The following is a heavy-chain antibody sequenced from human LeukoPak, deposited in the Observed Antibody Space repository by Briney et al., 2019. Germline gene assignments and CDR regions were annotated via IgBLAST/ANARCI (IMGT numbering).Heavy chain of an antibody. D-gene: IGHD6-19*01. V-gene: IGHV4-34*01. CDR3: AREASPIAVAGTDAFDI. CDR1: GGSFSGYY. Sequence: SETLSLTCAVYGGSFSGYYWSWIRQPPGKGLEWIGEINHSGSTNYNPSLKSRVTMSVDTSKNQFSLKLSSVTAADTAVYYCAREASPIAVAGTDAFDIWGQGTMVTVSS. J-gene: IGHJ3*02. CDR2: INHSGST.